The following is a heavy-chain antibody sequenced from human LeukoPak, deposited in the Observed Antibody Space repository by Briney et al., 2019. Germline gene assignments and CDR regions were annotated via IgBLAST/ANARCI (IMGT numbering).Heavy chain of an antibody. CDR1: GGSISSGGYS. Sequence: SETLSLTCTVSGGSISSGGYSWSWIRQHPGKGLEWIGYIYYSGSTYYNPSLKSRVTISVDTSKNQFSLKLSSVTAADTAVYYCARVSRKGCSSTSCYPFDYWGQGTLVTVSS. V-gene: IGHV4-31*03. D-gene: IGHD2-2*01. CDR2: IYYSGST. CDR3: ARVSRKGCSSTSCYPFDY. J-gene: IGHJ4*02.